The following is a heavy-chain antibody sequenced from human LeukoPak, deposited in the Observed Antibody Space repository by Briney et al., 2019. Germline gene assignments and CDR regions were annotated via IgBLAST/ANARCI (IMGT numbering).Heavy chain of an antibody. CDR1: GYNFNSYY. V-gene: IGHV1-2*02. Sequence: ASMRVSCKASGYNFNSYYIHWVRQAPGQGLTWRGWINPDNGKTKYAPRFQGRVTMTWDTSINTAYVDLSGLRSDDTAVYYCARNEPAVPVVDAFDVWGQGTVVTVSS. J-gene: IGHJ3*01. D-gene: IGHD1-1*01. CDR3: ARNEPAVPVVDAFDV. CDR2: INPDNGKT.